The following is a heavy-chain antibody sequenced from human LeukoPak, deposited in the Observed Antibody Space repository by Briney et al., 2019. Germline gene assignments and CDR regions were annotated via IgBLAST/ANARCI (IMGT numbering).Heavy chain of an antibody. Sequence: SETLSLTCAVYGGSFSGYYWSWIRQPPGKGLEWIGEINHSGSTNYNPSLKSRVTISVDTSKNQFSLKLSSVTAADTAVYYCAREDYYDSSGYYHGQNETFDYWGQGTLVTVSS. V-gene: IGHV4-34*01. D-gene: IGHD3-22*01. CDR2: INHSGST. J-gene: IGHJ4*02. CDR1: GGSFSGYY. CDR3: AREDYYDSSGYYHGQNETFDY.